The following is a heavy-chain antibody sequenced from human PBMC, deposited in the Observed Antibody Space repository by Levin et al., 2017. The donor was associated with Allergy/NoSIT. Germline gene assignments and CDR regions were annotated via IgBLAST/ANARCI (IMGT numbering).Heavy chain of an antibody. J-gene: IGHJ4*02. D-gene: IGHD6-19*01. CDR1: GFTVSSHY. CDR3: ARGGTSSGWYYFDC. Sequence: LSLTCAASGFTVSSHYMSWVRQAPGKGLEWVSVIYASGSTYYADSVKGRFTISRDNSKNTLYLQMNSLRAEDTAVYYCARGGTSSGWYYFDCWGQGTLVTVSS. CDR2: IYASGST. V-gene: IGHV3-53*01.